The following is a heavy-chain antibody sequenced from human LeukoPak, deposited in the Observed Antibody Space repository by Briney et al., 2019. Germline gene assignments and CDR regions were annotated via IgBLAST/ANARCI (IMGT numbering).Heavy chain of an antibody. CDR1: GYTFTSYD. J-gene: IGHJ5*02. CDR3: ARGPTEVSGSYRWFDP. D-gene: IGHD1-26*01. V-gene: IGHV1-8*01. CDR2: MNPNNGKT. Sequence: ASVKVSCKASGYTFTSYDINWVRQATGQGLEWMGWMNPNNGKTGYAQKFQGRVTMTRNTAISTAYMELSSLRSEDTAVYYCARGPTEVSGSYRWFDPWGQGTLVTVSS.